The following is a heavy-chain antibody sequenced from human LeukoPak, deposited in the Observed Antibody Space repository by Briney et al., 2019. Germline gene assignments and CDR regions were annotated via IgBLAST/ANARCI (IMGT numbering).Heavy chain of an antibody. CDR2: ISSSGANR. CDR3: ARGRYSLFELVLDV. D-gene: IGHD6-13*01. CDR1: GLTLSNHEFSHYE. J-gene: IGHJ6*04. Sequence: GGSLRLSCAASGLTLSNHEFSHYEMNWVRQAPGKGLEWISYISSSGANRYYAESVKGRFTVSRDNGKDAHYLQINSLRVEDTAVYYCARGRYSLFELVLDVWGKGTTVTISS. V-gene: IGHV3-48*03.